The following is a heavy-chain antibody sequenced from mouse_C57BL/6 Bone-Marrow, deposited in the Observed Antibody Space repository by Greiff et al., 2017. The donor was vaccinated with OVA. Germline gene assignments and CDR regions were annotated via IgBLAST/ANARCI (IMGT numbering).Heavy chain of an antibody. J-gene: IGHJ3*01. CDR3: AISTMVTTEGFAY. D-gene: IGHD2-2*01. Sequence: VQRVESGAELARPGASVKLSCKASGYTFTSYGISWVKQRTGQGLEWIGEIYPRSGNTYYNEKFKGKATLTADKSSSTAYMEILSLTSEDSAVYFCAISTMVTTEGFAYWGQGTLVTVSA. CDR2: IYPRSGNT. CDR1: GYTFTSYG. V-gene: IGHV1-81*01.